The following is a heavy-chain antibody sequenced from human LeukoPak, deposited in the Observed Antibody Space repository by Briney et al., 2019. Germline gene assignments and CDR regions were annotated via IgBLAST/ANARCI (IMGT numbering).Heavy chain of an antibody. V-gene: IGHV3-9*01. Sequence: SLRLSCAASGFTFDDYAMHWVRQAPGKGLEWVSGISWNSGSIGYADSVKGRFTISRDNAKNSLYLQMNSLRAEDTALYYCAKAYYDSSPYYFDYWGQGTLVTVSS. CDR3: AKAYYDSSPYYFDY. J-gene: IGHJ4*02. CDR2: ISWNSGSI. CDR1: GFTFDDYA. D-gene: IGHD3-22*01.